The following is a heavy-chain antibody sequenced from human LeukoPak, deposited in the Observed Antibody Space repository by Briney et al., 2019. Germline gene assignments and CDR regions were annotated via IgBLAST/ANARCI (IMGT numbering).Heavy chain of an antibody. D-gene: IGHD3-22*01. Sequence: SETLSLTCTVSGASVSDYYCNWIRQPPGKGLERIGYVYNSGITNYNPSLRSRVTISVDTSKNQFSLKLNSVTAADTAVYYCARVRLSSGYSNWGQGTLVTVSS. CDR1: GASVSDYY. CDR3: ARVRLSSGYSN. V-gene: IGHV4-59*02. J-gene: IGHJ4*02. CDR2: VYNSGIT.